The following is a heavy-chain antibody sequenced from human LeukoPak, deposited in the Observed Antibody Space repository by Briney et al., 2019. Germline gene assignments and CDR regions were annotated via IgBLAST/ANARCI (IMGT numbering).Heavy chain of an antibody. CDR2: IRYDGNNK. Sequence: GGSLRLSCGASGFTFSNYGMLWVRQAPGKGLEWVAFIRYDGNNKLYADSMKGRFTVSRDNSKNTLYLHINSLRAEDTAVYYCVKDNPLDYWGQGTLVIVSS. CDR1: GFTFSNYG. CDR3: VKDNPLDY. J-gene: IGHJ4*02. V-gene: IGHV3-30*02. D-gene: IGHD1-14*01.